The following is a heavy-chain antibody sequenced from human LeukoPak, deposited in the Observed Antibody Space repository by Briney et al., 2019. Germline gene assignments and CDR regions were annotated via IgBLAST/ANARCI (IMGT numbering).Heavy chain of an antibody. CDR1: GYSISSGYY. V-gene: IGHV4-38-2*02. CDR2: IYHSGST. J-gene: IGHJ5*02. Sequence: PSETLSLTCTVSGYSISSGYYCGWIRKPPGKGLEWIGSIYHSGSTYYNPSLKSRVTISVDTSKNQFSLKLSSVTAADPAVYYCARDPSSSTWGQGTLVTVSS. D-gene: IGHD6-13*01. CDR3: ARDPSSST.